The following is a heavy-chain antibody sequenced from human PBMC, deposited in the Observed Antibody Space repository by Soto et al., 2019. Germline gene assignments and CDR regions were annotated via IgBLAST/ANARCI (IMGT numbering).Heavy chain of an antibody. CDR1: GGSISSYY. V-gene: IGHV4-59*01. CDR2: IYYSGST. Sequence: SYTLSLTCTVSGGSISSYYWSWIRQPPGKGLEWIGYIYYSGSTNYNPSLKSRVTISVDTSKNQFSLKLSSVTAADTAVYYCARGERYCTNGVCYSRWFDPWGQGTLVTGSS. CDR3: ARGERYCTNGVCYSRWFDP. D-gene: IGHD2-8*01. J-gene: IGHJ5*02.